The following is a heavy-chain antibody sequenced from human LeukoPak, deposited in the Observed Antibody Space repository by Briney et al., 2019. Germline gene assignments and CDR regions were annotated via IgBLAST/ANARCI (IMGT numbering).Heavy chain of an antibody. J-gene: IGHJ6*03. CDR1: GFTFSSYW. Sequence: GGSLRLSCAASGFTFSSYWMSWVRQAPGKGLEWVANIKQDGSEKYYVDSVKGRFTISRDNAKNSLYLQMNSLRAEDTAVYYCAREAHLSRIVVVVAALRQDYYMDVWGKGTTVTVSS. CDR3: AREAHLSRIVVVVAALRQDYYMDV. D-gene: IGHD2-15*01. CDR2: IKQDGSEK. V-gene: IGHV3-7*01.